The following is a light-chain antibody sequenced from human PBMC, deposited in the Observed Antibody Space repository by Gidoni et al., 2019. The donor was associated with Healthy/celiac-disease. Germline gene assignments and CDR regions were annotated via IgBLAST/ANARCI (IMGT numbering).Light chain of an antibody. V-gene: IGKV1-33*01. CDR3: QQYDNLPLLT. CDR1: QDISNY. J-gene: IGKJ4*01. Sequence: DIQMTQSPSSLSASVGDRVTITCQASQDISNYLNWYQQKPGKAPKLLIYDASNLETGVPSRFSGSGSRTDFTFTISSLQPEDIATYFCQQYDNLPLLTFXGXTKVEIK. CDR2: DAS.